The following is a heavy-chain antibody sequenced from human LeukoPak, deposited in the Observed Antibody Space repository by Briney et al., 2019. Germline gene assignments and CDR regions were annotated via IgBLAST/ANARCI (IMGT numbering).Heavy chain of an antibody. V-gene: IGHV3-23*01. CDR1: EFSVGSNY. CDR2: ISGSGHRT. D-gene: IGHD3-16*01. CDR3: AKDWGEYFDYVWGSFTSFDF. J-gene: IGHJ4*02. Sequence: GGSLRLSCAASEFSVGSNYMTWVRQAPGKGLEWVSGISGSGHRTYYADSVKGRFTISRDNSKNTLYLQMNSLRAEDTAVYYCAKDWGEYFDYVWGSFTSFDFWGQGTLVTVSS.